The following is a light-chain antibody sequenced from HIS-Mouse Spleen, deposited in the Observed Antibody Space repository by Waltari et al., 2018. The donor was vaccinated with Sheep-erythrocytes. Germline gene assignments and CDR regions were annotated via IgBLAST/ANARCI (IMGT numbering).Light chain of an antibody. Sequence: QSALTQPRSVSGSPGQSVTISCTGTSSYVGGYNYSSWYQQHPGKAPKLMIYDVSKRPSGVPDRFSGSKSGNTASLTISGLQAEDEADYYCCSYAGSYNHVFATGTKVTVL. CDR1: SSYVGGYNY. J-gene: IGLJ1*01. CDR3: CSYAGSYNHV. CDR2: DVS. V-gene: IGLV2-11*01.